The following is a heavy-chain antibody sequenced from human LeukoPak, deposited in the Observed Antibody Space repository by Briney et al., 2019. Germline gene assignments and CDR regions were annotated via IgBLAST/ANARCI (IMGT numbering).Heavy chain of an antibody. CDR3: ARDSRYYYDSSGYYYDY. CDR2: INPNSGGT. D-gene: IGHD3-22*01. V-gene: IGHV1-2*02. CDR1: GYTFTGYY. Sequence: ASVKVSCKASGYTFTGYYMHWVRQAPGQGLEWMGWINPNSGGTNYAQKFQGGVTMTRDTSISTAYMELSRLRSDDTAVYYCARDSRYYYDSSGYYYDYWGQGTLVTVSS. J-gene: IGHJ4*02.